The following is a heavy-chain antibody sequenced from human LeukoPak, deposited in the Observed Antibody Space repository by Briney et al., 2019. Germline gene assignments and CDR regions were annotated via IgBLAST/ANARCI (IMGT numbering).Heavy chain of an antibody. Sequence: SETLSLTCTVSGGSISSHYWSWIWQPPGKGLEWIGYIYYSGSTNYNPSLKSRVTISVDTSKNQFSLKLSSVTAADTAVYYCARVANRYSSSWYGAHYFDYWGQGTLVTVSS. V-gene: IGHV4-59*11. D-gene: IGHD6-13*01. CDR2: IYYSGST. CDR1: GGSISSHY. CDR3: ARVANRYSSSWYGAHYFDY. J-gene: IGHJ4*02.